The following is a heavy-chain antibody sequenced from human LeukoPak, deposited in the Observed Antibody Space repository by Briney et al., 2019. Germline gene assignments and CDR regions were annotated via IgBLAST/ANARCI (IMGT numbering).Heavy chain of an antibody. CDR3: XXVRAAAVPYYFDS. CDR2: MYYSGSA. V-gene: IGHV4-39*07. D-gene: IGHD6-13*01. CDR1: GGSIRSTSYY. Sequence: SETLSLTCIVSGGSIRSTSYYWGWIRQPPGKGLDWIASMYYSGSAYYNPSLKSRVTISVDTSKNQFSLRLTSVTAADTAFYYXXXVRAAAVPYYFDSWGQGTLVTVSS. J-gene: IGHJ4*02.